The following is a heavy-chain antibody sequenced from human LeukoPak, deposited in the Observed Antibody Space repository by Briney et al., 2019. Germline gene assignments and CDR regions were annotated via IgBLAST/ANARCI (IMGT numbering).Heavy chain of an antibody. D-gene: IGHD5-24*01. CDR1: GFTFSSYA. Sequence: GGSLRLSCAASGFTFSSYAMHWVRQAPGKGLEWVAVISYDGSNKYYADSVKGRFTISRDNSKNTLYLQMNSLRAEDTAVYYCARGDDNGRAFDIWGQGTIVTVSS. CDR3: ARGDDNGRAFDI. V-gene: IGHV3-30-3*01. CDR2: ISYDGSNK. J-gene: IGHJ3*02.